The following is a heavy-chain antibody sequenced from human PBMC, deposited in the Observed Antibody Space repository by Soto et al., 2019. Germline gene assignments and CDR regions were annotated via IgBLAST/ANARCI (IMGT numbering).Heavy chain of an antibody. CDR3: AKDRRDSSGWFRFFDY. V-gene: IGHV3-30*18. Sequence: GGSLRPSCAASGFTSSSYGMHWAPQAPGKGLEGVALISYGGSGKYYADSVKGLFTISRDNSKNTLYLQMNSLRPEDTAVYYCAKDRRDSSGWFRFFDYWGQGSLVTVSS. J-gene: IGHJ4*02. CDR2: ISYGGSGK. D-gene: IGHD6-19*01. CDR1: GFTSSSYG.